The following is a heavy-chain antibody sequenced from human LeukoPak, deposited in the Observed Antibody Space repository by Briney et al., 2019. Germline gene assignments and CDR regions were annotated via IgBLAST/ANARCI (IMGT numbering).Heavy chain of an antibody. Sequence: GSLRLSCAASGFSFRNYWMDWVRQVPGKGPVWVSRVGTDGSSAAYADHVKGRFTISRDNAKNTLYLQMNSLRVEDTAVYYCARDKYGGNSNAFDIWGQGTLVTVSS. J-gene: IGHJ3*02. V-gene: IGHV3-74*01. CDR3: ARDKYGGNSNAFDI. CDR2: VGTDGSSA. D-gene: IGHD4-23*01. CDR1: GFSFRNYW.